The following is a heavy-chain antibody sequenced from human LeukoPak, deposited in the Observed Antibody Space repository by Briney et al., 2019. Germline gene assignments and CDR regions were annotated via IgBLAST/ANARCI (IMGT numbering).Heavy chain of an antibody. J-gene: IGHJ3*02. CDR2: IYSGGST. CDR3: ARDGFSSGYPYDSFDI. CDR1: GFTVSSNY. Sequence: GGSLRLSCAASGFTVSSNYMSWVRQAPGKGLEWVSVIYSGGSTYYADSVKGRFTISRDNSKNTLYLQMNSLRAEDTAVYYCARDGFSSGYPYDSFDIWGQGTMVTVSS. V-gene: IGHV3-53*01. D-gene: IGHD3-22*01.